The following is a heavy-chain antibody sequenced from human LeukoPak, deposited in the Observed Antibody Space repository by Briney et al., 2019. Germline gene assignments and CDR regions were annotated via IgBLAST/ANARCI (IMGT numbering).Heavy chain of an antibody. CDR3: ASSYYGSGSYYNNRRHIHCFDP. J-gene: IGHJ5*02. Sequence: GASVKVSCKASGGTFSSYAISWVRQAPGQGLEWMGGIIPIFGTANYAQKFQGRVTITADESTSTAYMELSSLRSEDTAVYYCASSYYGSGSYYNNRRHIHCFDPWGQGTLVTVSS. D-gene: IGHD3-10*01. CDR2: IIPIFGTA. V-gene: IGHV1-69*13. CDR1: GGTFSSYA.